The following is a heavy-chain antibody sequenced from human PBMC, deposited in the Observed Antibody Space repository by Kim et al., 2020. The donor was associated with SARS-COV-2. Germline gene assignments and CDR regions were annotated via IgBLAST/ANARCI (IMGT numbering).Heavy chain of an antibody. CDR1: GFTFSDYY. CDR2: ISSSGSTI. J-gene: IGHJ4*02. D-gene: IGHD1-7*01. CDR3: ARAPGRELGFTYYFDY. Sequence: GGSLRLSCAASGFTFSDYYMSWIRQAPGKGLEWVSYISSSGSTIYYADSVKGRFTISRDNAKNSLYLQMNSLRAEDTAVYYCARAPGRELGFTYYFDYWGQGTLVTVSS. V-gene: IGHV3-11*01.